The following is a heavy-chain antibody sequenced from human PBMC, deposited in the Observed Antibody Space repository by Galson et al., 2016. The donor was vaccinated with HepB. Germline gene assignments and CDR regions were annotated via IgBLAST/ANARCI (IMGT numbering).Heavy chain of an antibody. D-gene: IGHD3-9*01. CDR1: GFTFSSYS. CDR2: ISSSSSYI. V-gene: IGHV3-21*01. Sequence: SLRVSCAASGFTFSSYSMNWVRQAPGKGLEWVSSISSSSSYIYYADSVKGRFTISRDNAKNSLYLQMNSLRAEDTAVYYCATSPILRYFDWLRSQGHERFDYWGQGTLVTVSS. J-gene: IGHJ4*02. CDR3: ATSPILRYFDWLRSQGHERFDY.